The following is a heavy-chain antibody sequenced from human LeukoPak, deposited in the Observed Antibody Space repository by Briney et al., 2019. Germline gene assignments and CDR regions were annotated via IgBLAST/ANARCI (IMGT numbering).Heavy chain of an antibody. Sequence: PSETLSLTCAVYGGSFSGYYWSWIRQPAGKGLEWIGRIYTSGSTNYNPSLKSRVTMSVDTSKNQFSLKLSSVTAADTAVYYCARDTKFTVVTPLTYYYYYYMDVWGKGTTVTVSS. CDR1: GGSFSGYY. CDR2: IYTSGST. V-gene: IGHV4-4*07. CDR3: ARDTKFTVVTPLTYYYYYYMDV. J-gene: IGHJ6*03. D-gene: IGHD4-23*01.